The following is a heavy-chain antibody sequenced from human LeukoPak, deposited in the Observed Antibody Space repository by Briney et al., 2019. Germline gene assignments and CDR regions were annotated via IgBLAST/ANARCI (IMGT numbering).Heavy chain of an antibody. J-gene: IGHJ5*02. D-gene: IGHD6-19*01. CDR2: ISGSGGST. Sequence: QAGGSLRLSCAASGFTFSSYAMSWVRQAPGKGLEWVSAISGSGGSTYYADSVKGRFTISRDNSKNTLYLQMNSLRAEDTAVYYCAKGYFRSGWYVEWFDPWGQGTLVTVSS. V-gene: IGHV3-23*01. CDR3: AKGYFRSGWYVEWFDP. CDR1: GFTFSSYA.